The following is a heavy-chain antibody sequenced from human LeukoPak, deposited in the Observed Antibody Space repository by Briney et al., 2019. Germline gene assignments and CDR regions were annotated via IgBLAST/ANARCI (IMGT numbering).Heavy chain of an antibody. CDR3: ARGSEWLRFTDYYYMDV. Sequence: GGSLRLSCAASGFTLSSNYMSWVRQAPGEGLEWVSVIYSGGSTYYADSVKGRFTISRDNSKNTLYLQMNSLRAEDTAVYYCARGSEWLRFTDYYYMDVWGKGTTVTVSS. CDR1: GFTLSSNY. D-gene: IGHD5-12*01. V-gene: IGHV3-53*01. CDR2: IYSGGST. J-gene: IGHJ6*03.